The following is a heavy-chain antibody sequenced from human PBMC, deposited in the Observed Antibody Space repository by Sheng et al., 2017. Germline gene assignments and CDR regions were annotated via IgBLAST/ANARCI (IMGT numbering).Heavy chain of an antibody. J-gene: IGHJ6*02. CDR3: ARWDNGYSYGHYYYGMDV. CDR2: IIPIFGTA. D-gene: IGHD5-18*01. V-gene: IGHV1-69*01. CDR1: GGTFSSYA. Sequence: QVQLVQSGAEVKKPGSSVKVSCKASGGTFSSYAISWVRQAPGQGLEWMGAIIPIFGTANYAQKFQGRVTITADESTSTAYMELSSLRSEDTAVYYCARWDNGYSYGHYYYGMDVWGQGTTVTVSS.